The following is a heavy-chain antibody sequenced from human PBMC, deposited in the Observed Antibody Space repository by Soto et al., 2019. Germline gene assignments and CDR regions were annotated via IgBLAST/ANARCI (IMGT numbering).Heavy chain of an antibody. CDR3: ARHGAPYYYGMDV. J-gene: IGHJ6*02. D-gene: IGHD3-16*01. V-gene: IGHV5-51*01. CDR2: IYLSDSDT. Sequence: GESLKISCKGSGYRFSSYWIGWVRQMPGKGLEWMGIIYLSDSDTRYSPSFQGQVTISADKSISTAYLQWSSPKASDTAMYYCARHGAPYYYGMDVWGQGTTVTVSS. CDR1: GYRFSSYW.